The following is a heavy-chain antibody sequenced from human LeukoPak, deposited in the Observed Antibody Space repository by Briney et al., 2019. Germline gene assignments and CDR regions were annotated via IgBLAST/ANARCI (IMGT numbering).Heavy chain of an antibody. CDR3: ARDRRSGWYLGAAFDI. V-gene: IGHV1-18*01. CDR2: ISAYNGNT. CDR1: GYTFTSYG. J-gene: IGHJ3*02. D-gene: IGHD6-19*01. Sequence: ASVKVSCKASGYTFTSYGISWVRQAPGQGLEWMGWISAYNGNTNYAQELQGRVTMTTDTSTSTAYMELRSLRSDDTAVYYCARDRRSGWYLGAAFDIWGQGTMVTVSS.